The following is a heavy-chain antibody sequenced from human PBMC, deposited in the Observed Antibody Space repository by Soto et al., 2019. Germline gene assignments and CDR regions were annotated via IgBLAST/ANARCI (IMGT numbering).Heavy chain of an antibody. D-gene: IGHD4-17*01. CDR1: GFTFSSYS. J-gene: IGHJ4*02. Sequence: GGSLRLSCAASGFTFSSYSMNWVRQAPGKGLEWVSYISSSSSTIYYADSVKGRFTISRDNAKNSLYLQMNSLRAEDTAVYYCARDTDYGLDYWGQGTLVTVSS. CDR2: ISSSSSTI. V-gene: IGHV3-48*01. CDR3: ARDTDYGLDY.